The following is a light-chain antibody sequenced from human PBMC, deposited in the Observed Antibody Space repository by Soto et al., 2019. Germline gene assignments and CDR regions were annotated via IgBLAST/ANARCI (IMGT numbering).Light chain of an antibody. V-gene: IGKV1-5*03. CDR1: QSISHW. Sequence: DIQMTQSPSTLSASVGDRVAITCRASQSISHWLAWYQQKPGKAPTVLIHQASALQSGVPSRFSGSGSGTEFTLTISSLQPDDFATYSCQQSSRYSITFGGGTKVEI. CDR3: QQSSRYSIT. J-gene: IGKJ4*01. CDR2: QAS.